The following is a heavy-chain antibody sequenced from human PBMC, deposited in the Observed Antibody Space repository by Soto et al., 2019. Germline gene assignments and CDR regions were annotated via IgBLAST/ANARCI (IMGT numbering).Heavy chain of an antibody. J-gene: IGHJ3*02. D-gene: IGHD2-15*01. Sequence: GGSLRLSCAASGFTFNNYSMNWVRRAPGRGLEWVSFISDSGSLMHCADSVNGRFTISRDNAKNSLYLEMNSLRAEDTAIYYCARMASAYCSGRGCGVFDIWGQGTMVTVSS. CDR2: ISDSGSLM. V-gene: IGHV3-48*01. CDR1: GFTFNNYS. CDR3: ARMASAYCSGRGCGVFDI.